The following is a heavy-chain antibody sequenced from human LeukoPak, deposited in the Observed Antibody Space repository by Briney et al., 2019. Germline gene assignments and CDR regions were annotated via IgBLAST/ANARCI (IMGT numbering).Heavy chain of an antibody. Sequence: SGTLSLTCAVHGGSFSGYYWGWIRQPPGKGLEGIGEINHSGSTNYNPSLKHRVTISVDTYKNQFSLKLSSVTAADTAVYYCARGRPRRKYHWFDPWGQGTLVTVSS. CDR3: ARGRPRRKYHWFDP. V-gene: IGHV4-34*01. CDR1: GGSFSGYY. J-gene: IGHJ5*02. CDR2: INHSGST. D-gene: IGHD2-2*01.